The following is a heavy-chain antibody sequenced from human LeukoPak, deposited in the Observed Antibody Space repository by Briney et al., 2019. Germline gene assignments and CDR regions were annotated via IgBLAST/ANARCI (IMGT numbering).Heavy chain of an antibody. Sequence: SETLSLTCTVSGGSISSSSYYWGWIRQPPGKGLEWIGSIYYSGSTYYNPSLKSRFTISLDTSKNQFSLKLSSVTAADTAVYYCARCPGYCSSTSCYLSWFDPWGQGTLVTVSS. CDR1: GGSISSSSYY. CDR3: ARCPGYCSSTSCYLSWFDP. CDR2: IYYSGST. D-gene: IGHD2-2*01. V-gene: IGHV4-39*07. J-gene: IGHJ5*02.